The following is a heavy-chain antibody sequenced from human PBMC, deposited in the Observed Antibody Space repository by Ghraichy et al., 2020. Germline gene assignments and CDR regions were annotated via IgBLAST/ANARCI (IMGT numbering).Heavy chain of an antibody. CDR1: GGSISSGDYY. Sequence: SQTLSLTCTVSGGSISSGDYYWSWIRQPPGKGLEWIGYIYYSGSTYYNPSLKSRVTISVDTSKNQFSLKLSSVTAADTAVYYCARGLGGRYCSSTSCYNPSWDYYYYYMDVWGKGTTVTVSS. CDR3: ARGLGGRYCSSTSCYNPSWDYYYYYMDV. CDR2: IYYSGST. J-gene: IGHJ6*03. V-gene: IGHV4-30-4*01. D-gene: IGHD2-2*02.